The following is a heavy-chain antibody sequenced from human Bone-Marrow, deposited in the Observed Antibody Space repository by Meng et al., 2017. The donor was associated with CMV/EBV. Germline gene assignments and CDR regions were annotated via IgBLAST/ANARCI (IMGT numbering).Heavy chain of an antibody. V-gene: IGHV3-NL1*01. CDR2: IYSGGSST. Sequence: GESLKISCAASGFTFSSYSMNWVRQAPGKGLEWVSVIYSGGSSTNYADSVKGRFTISRDNSKNTLYLQMNSLRAEDTAVYYCAIYYDSSGLKVDAFDIWGQGTMVTVS. D-gene: IGHD3-22*01. CDR1: GFTFSSYS. J-gene: IGHJ3*02. CDR3: AIYYDSSGLKVDAFDI.